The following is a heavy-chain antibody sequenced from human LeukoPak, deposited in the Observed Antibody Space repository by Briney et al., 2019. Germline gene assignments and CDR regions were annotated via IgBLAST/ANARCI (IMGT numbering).Heavy chain of an antibody. CDR2: IYYSGST. CDR1: GGSFSTYY. D-gene: IGHD3-10*01. V-gene: IGHV4-39*01. J-gene: IGHJ4*02. CDR3: ARQYGSGSSYTPVVDL. Sequence: SETLSLTCTVSGGSFSTYYWSWIRQPPGKGLEWIGSIYYSGSTYYNPSLKSRVTISVDTSKNQFSLKLSSLTAAETAVYYCARQYGSGSSYTPVVDLWGQGTLVTVSS.